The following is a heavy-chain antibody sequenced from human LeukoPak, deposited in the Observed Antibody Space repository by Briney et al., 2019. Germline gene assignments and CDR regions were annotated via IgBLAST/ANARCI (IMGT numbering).Heavy chain of an antibody. CDR3: ASSAGDYSSSWYDNP. Sequence: PSETLSLTCTVSGGSISSSSYYWGWIRQPPGKGLEWIGSVYYSGYTYYNPSLKSRVTISVDASNDQFSLKLSSVTAADTAVYYCASSAGDYSSSWYDNPWGQGTLVTVSS. V-gene: IGHV4-39*07. J-gene: IGHJ5*02. CDR2: VYYSGYT. D-gene: IGHD6-13*01. CDR1: GGSISSSSYY.